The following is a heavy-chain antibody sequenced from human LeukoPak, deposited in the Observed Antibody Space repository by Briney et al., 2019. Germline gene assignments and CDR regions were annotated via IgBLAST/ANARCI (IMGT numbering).Heavy chain of an antibody. Sequence: SETLSLTCTVSGGSISSSSYYWGWIRQPPGKGLEWIGSIYYSGSTYYNPSLKSRVTISVDTSKNQFSLKLSSVTAADTAVYYCAVYSRYFDYWGQGTLVTVSS. D-gene: IGHD1-14*01. CDR2: IYYSGST. CDR1: GGSISSSSYY. CDR3: AVYSRYFDY. J-gene: IGHJ4*02. V-gene: IGHV4-39*07.